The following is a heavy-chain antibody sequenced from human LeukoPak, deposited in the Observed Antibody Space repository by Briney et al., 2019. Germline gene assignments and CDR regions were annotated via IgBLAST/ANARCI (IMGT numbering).Heavy chain of an antibody. D-gene: IGHD1-26*01. CDR1: GFTFSRYA. CDR2: ITGSGAST. V-gene: IGHV3-23*01. J-gene: IGHJ6*03. Sequence: PGGSLRLSCAASGFTFSRYAMNWVRQAPGKGLEWVSVITGSGASTYYADSVKGRFTISRDNSKNTVYLEVNSLRGEDTAVYYCARDPYSGGHADDYYYYMDVWGKGTTVTISS. CDR3: ARDPYSGGHADDYYYYMDV.